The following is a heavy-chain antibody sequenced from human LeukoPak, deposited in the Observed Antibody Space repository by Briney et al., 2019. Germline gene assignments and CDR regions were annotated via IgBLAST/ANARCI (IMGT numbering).Heavy chain of an antibody. CDR2: IGSTGDT. CDR1: GFTFSSYD. CDR3: ARALMFRGVMTMYYFDY. D-gene: IGHD3-10*01. V-gene: IGHV3-13*04. J-gene: IGHJ4*02. Sequence: PGRSLRLSCAASGFTFSSYDMHWVRQATGKGLEWVSVIGSTGDTYYPDSVKGRFTISRENAKNSLYLQMNSLRAGDTAVYYCARALMFRGVMTMYYFDYWGQGTLVTVSS.